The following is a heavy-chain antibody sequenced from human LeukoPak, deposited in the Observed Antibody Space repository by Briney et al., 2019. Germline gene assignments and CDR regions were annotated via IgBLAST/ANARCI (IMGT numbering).Heavy chain of an antibody. V-gene: IGHV4-59*01. D-gene: IGHD2-8*01. CDR2: LSHSVST. CDR1: GGSIRSDY. CDR3: LSVSSLTDIDY. Sequence: PSETLSLTCTVSGGSIRSDYWCSIRQSPEKGLEWIGYLSHSVSTGYNPSLPSRASISGDTSGNPFSLRLSSVTAADTAVYYCLSVSSLTDIDYWGQRTLVTVS. J-gene: IGHJ4*02.